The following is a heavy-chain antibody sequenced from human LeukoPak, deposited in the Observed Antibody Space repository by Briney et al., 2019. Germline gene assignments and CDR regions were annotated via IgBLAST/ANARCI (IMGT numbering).Heavy chain of an antibody. D-gene: IGHD2-2*01. J-gene: IGHJ3*02. Sequence: GASVKVSCKASGGTFSSYAISWVRQAPGQGLEWMGRIIPMFGIANYAQKFQGRVTITADKSTSTAYMELSSLRSEDTAVYYCARSNIVVVPAARSSDAFDIWGQGTMVTVSS. CDR3: ARSNIVVVPAARSSDAFDI. CDR1: GGTFSSYA. CDR2: IIPMFGIA. V-gene: IGHV1-69*04.